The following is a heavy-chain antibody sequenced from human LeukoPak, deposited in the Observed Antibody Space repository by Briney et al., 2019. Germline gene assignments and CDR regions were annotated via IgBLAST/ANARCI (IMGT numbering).Heavy chain of an antibody. Sequence: GASVKVSFTASGYTFTSYGISWVRQAPGQGLEWMGWISAYNGNTNYAQKLQGRVTMTTDTSTSTAYMELRSLRSDDTAVYYCARVRGGYYYDSSGYYRGEYYFDYWGQGTLVTVSS. V-gene: IGHV1-18*01. D-gene: IGHD3-22*01. J-gene: IGHJ4*02. CDR2: ISAYNGNT. CDR3: ARVRGGYYYDSSGYYRGEYYFDY. CDR1: GYTFTSYG.